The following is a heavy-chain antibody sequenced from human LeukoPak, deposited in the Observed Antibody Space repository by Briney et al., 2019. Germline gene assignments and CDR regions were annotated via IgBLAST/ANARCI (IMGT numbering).Heavy chain of an antibody. D-gene: IGHD6-19*01. CDR1: GFTFSSYS. CDR3: ARDSSGWYRLDY. Sequence: GGSLRLSCAASGFTFSSYSMNWVRQAPGKGLEWVSSISSSSSYIYYADSVKGRLTISRDNAKNSLYLQMNSLRAVDTAVYYCARDSSGWYRLDYWGQGTLVTVSS. J-gene: IGHJ4*02. CDR2: ISSSSSYI. V-gene: IGHV3-21*01.